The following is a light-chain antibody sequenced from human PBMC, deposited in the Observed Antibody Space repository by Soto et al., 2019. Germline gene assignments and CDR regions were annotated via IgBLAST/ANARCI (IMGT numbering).Light chain of an antibody. J-gene: IGKJ5*01. CDR3: QQRSNWPT. V-gene: IGKV3-11*01. CDR1: QSVSSF. Sequence: EIVLTPSPATLCLSPGERATLSFRASQSVSSFLAWYQQKPGQAPRLLIYDASNRATGIPARFSGSGSGTDFTLTISSLEPEYFAVYYCQQRSNWPTFGQGTRLEI. CDR2: DAS.